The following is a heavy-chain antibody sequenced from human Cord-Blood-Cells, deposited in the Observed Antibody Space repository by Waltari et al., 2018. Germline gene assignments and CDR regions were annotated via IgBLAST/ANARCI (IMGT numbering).Heavy chain of an antibody. CDR2: IKSKTDGGTT. CDR1: GFTFRHAW. CDR3: TTPEDY. Sequence: EVQLVESGGGWVKPGGSLSLSCAASGFTFRHAWMSWVRQSPGKGLELVGRIKSKTDGGTTDYAAPVKGRFTISRHDSKNTLYLQINSLKPEDTAVYYCTTPEDYWGQGTLVTVSS. V-gene: IGHV3-15*01. J-gene: IGHJ4*02.